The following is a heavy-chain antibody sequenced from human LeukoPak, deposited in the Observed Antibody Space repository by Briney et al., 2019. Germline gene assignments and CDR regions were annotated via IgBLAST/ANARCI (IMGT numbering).Heavy chain of an antibody. CDR3: TTDLG. J-gene: IGHJ4*02. CDR1: GFTFSNAW. Sequence: PGGSLRLSCAASGFTFSNAWMNCVRQAPGKGLEWVGRIKSKTDGETTDYAAPVKGRFTISRDDSKSTLYLQMNSLKTEDTAVYYCTTDLGWGQGTLVTVSS. V-gene: IGHV3-15*01. CDR2: IKSKTDGETT.